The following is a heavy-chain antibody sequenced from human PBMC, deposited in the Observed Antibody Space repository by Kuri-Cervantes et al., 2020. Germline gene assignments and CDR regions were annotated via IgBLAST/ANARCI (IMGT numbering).Heavy chain of an antibody. Sequence: AGSLRLSCAATGSTFSSYWMSWVRQAPGKGLEWVANIKQDGSEKYYVDSVKGRFTISRDNAKNSLYLQMNSLRAEDTAVYYCARDGPGRSYYYYYMDVWGKGPTVTVSS. CDR3: ARDGPGRSYYYYYMDV. J-gene: IGHJ6*03. CDR1: GSTFSSYW. CDR2: IKQDGSEK. V-gene: IGHV3-7*03.